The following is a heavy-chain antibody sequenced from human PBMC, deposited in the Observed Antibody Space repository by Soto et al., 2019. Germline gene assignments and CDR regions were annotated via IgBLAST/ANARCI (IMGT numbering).Heavy chain of an antibody. D-gene: IGHD2-15*01. CDR1: GGTFSSYA. J-gene: IGHJ5*02. V-gene: IGHV1-69*13. CDR3: ARTGYCSGGSCYTNWFDP. Sequence: SVKVSCKASGGTFSSYAIGWVRQAPGQGLEWMGGIIPIFGTANYAQKFQGRVTITADESTSTAYMELSSLRSEDTAVYYCARTGYCSGGSCYTNWFDPWGQGTLVTVSS. CDR2: IIPIFGTA.